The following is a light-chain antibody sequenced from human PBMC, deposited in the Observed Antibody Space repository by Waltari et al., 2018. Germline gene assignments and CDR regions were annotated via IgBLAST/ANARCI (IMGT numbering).Light chain of an antibody. J-gene: IGLJ3*02. Sequence: QTVVTQEPSLSVSPGGTVTLTCALTSGPVSTTSYATWYQQPPGQPPRTLVYKGSSRSSGVPDRFSGSILGNKAALTITGAQADDESNYYCSLYMGSGIWVFGGGTKLTVL. CDR2: KGS. CDR3: SLYMGSGIWV. CDR1: SGPVSTTSY. V-gene: IGLV8-61*01.